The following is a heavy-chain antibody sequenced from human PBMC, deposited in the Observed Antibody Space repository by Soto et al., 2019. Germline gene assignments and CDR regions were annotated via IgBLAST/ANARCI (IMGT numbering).Heavy chain of an antibody. CDR3: VKGHSHSYYYFDY. CDR2: TRGSGGDT. D-gene: IGHD1-26*01. V-gene: IGHV3-23*01. Sequence: EVQLLESGGGLVQPGGSLRLSCAASGFTFSFCAMNWVRQAPGKGLEWVSSTRGSGGDTYYADSVRGRFTISRDNSKNTLDLQMNSLRGEDTAVYYCVKGHSHSYYYFDYWGQGALVTVSS. J-gene: IGHJ4*02. CDR1: GFTFSFCA.